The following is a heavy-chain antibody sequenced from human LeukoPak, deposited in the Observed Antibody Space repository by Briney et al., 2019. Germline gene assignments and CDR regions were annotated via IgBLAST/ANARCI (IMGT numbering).Heavy chain of an antibody. CDR3: ARGYGAYLGY. CDR1: GYNFDTYW. CDR2: IYPADADT. D-gene: IGHD4-17*01. J-gene: IGHJ4*02. V-gene: IGHV5-51*01. Sequence: GESLKISCKGSGYNFDTYWIAWRRQMPGKGLEWMGIIYPADADTRYRPSFQGQVTIPPDKSITTAHLQWSSLKASDTAIYYCARGYGAYLGYWGQGTLVTVSS.